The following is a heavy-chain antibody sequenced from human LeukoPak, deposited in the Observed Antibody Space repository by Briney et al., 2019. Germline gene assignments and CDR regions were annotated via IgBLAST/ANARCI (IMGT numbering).Heavy chain of an antibody. CDR3: ARVFTMVRGVIKEQGY. CDR2: MNPNSGNT. V-gene: IGHV1-8*01. CDR1: GYTFTSYD. D-gene: IGHD3-10*01. Sequence: ASVKVSCKASGYTFTSYDINWVRQATGQGLEWMGWMNPNSGNTGYAQKFQGRVTMTRNTSISTAYMELSSLRSEDPAVYYCARVFTMVRGVIKEQGYWGQGTLVTVSS. J-gene: IGHJ4*02.